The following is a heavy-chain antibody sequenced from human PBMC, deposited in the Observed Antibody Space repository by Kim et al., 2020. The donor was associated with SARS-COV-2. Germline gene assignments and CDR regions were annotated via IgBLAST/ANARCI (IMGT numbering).Heavy chain of an antibody. Sequence: GGSLRLSCAASGFPFRSYGIHWVRQVPGKGLEWVAIISESGRRQKYRDSVKGRFTISRDNSKNMVYLQMNSLRGEDTAIYYCARPGGPDCSWSYTDVWGKGTTFTVSS. CDR3: ARPGGPDCSWSYTDV. J-gene: IGHJ6*03. CDR1: GFPFRSYG. CDR2: ISESGRRQ. D-gene: IGHD2-15*01. V-gene: IGHV3-30*03.